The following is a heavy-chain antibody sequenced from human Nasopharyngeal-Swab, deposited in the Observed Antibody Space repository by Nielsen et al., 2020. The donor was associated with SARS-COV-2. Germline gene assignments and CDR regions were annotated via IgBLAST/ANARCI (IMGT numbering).Heavy chain of an antibody. V-gene: IGHV3-9*01. D-gene: IGHD3-10*01. CDR3: AGYGSGSYYTL. CDR1: GFTFDDYA. Sequence: GGSLRLSCAASGFTFDDYAMHWVRQAQGKGLEWVSGISWNSGSIGYADSVKGRFTISRDNAKNSLYLQMNSLRAEDTALYYCAGYGSGSYYTLWGQGTLVTVSS. CDR2: ISWNSGSI. J-gene: IGHJ4*02.